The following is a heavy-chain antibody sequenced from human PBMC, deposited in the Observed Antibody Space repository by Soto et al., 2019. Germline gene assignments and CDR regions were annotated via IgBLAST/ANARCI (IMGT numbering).Heavy chain of an antibody. CDR3: AREGLRGDSDAFDI. J-gene: IGHJ3*02. CDR2: IYYSGST. D-gene: IGHD4-17*01. Sequence: QVQLQESGPGLVKPSQTLSLTCTVSGGSISSGGYYWSWIRQHPGKGLEWIGYIYYSGSTYYNPSLKSRVTISVDTSKNQFSLKLSSVTAADTAVYYCAREGLRGDSDAFDIWGQGTMVTVSS. V-gene: IGHV4-31*03. CDR1: GGSISSGGYY.